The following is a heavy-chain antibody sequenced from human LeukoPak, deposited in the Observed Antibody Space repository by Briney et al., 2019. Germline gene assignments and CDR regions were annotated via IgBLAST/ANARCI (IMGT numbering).Heavy chain of an antibody. J-gene: IGHJ6*03. CDR3: ARLEFTIFGLYYYYYMDV. V-gene: IGHV4-4*09. D-gene: IGHD3-3*01. CDR2: IYTSGST. CDR1: GDSINNYY. Sequence: SETLSLTCTVSGDSINNYYWSWIRQPPGKGLEWIGYIYTSGSTNYNPSLKSRVTISVDTSKNQFSLKLSSVTAADTAVYYCARLEFTIFGLYYYYYMDVWGKGTTVTVSS.